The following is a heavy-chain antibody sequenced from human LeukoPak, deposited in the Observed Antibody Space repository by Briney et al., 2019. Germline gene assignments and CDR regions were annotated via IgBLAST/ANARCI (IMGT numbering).Heavy chain of an antibody. CDR1: ELSFSNFW. V-gene: IGHV3-7*01. CDR3: ASGRWLSF. Sequence: PGGSLRLSCGVSELSFSNFWMSWVRQAPGKGLEWVANIKQDGSEKYYVDSVKGRFTISRDNAKNSLYLQMNSLRAEDTAVYYCASGRWLSFWGQGTTVTVSS. D-gene: IGHD3-16*01. J-gene: IGHJ6*02. CDR2: IKQDGSEK.